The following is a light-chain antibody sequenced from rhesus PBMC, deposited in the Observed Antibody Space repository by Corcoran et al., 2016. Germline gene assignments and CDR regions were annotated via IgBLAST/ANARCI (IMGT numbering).Light chain of an antibody. J-gene: IGKJ2*01. CDR3: QHYYDNPYS. CDR2: AAY. Sequence: DIQMTQSPSALSASVGDRVTISCRASQNIYSNLVWYQQKPGKAPKLLIYAAYRLQTGIPSRFSGIGYGTDFTLTISSLQPEDSAAYYCQHYYDNPYSFGQGTKVEIK. CDR1: QNIYSN. V-gene: IGKV1S12*01.